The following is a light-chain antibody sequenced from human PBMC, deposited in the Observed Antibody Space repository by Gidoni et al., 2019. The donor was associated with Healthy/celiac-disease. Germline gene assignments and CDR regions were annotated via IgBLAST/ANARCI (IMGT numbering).Light chain of an antibody. V-gene: IGKV1-39*01. CDR2: AAS. CDR3: QQSYSTPLT. Sequence: ITMPQSPSSLSASVGDRVTITCRASQSISSYLNWYQQKPGKAPKLLIYAASSLQSGVPSRFSGSGSGTDFTLTISSLQPEDFATYYCQQSYSTPLTFGGGTKVEIK. CDR1: QSISSY. J-gene: IGKJ4*01.